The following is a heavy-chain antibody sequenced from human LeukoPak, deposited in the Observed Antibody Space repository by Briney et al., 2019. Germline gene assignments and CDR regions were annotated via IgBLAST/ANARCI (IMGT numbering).Heavy chain of an antibody. D-gene: IGHD3-9*01. Sequence: GGSLRLSCAASGFTLSSYWMSWVRQAPGKGLEWVANIKQDGSEKYYVDSVKGRFTISRDNAKNSLYLQMNSLRAEDTAVYYCARDLRYYDILTGHFDYYAMDVWGQGTTVTVSS. CDR2: IKQDGSEK. CDR1: GFTLSSYW. CDR3: ARDLRYYDILTGHFDYYAMDV. J-gene: IGHJ6*02. V-gene: IGHV3-7*01.